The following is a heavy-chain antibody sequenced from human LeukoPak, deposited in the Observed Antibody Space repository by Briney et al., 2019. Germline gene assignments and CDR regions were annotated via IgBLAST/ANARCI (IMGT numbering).Heavy chain of an antibody. J-gene: IGHJ4*02. Sequence: PGGSLRLSCAASGFNFNNAWMSWVRQVPGKGLEWVGRIKSKADGGTTDYAAPVKGRFTISRDDSKNALFLQMDGLKTEDTAVYFCAAPWGSAGYWGQGTLVTVSS. V-gene: IGHV3-15*01. CDR2: IKSKADGGTT. CDR3: AAPWGSAGY. CDR1: GFNFNNAW. D-gene: IGHD3-16*01.